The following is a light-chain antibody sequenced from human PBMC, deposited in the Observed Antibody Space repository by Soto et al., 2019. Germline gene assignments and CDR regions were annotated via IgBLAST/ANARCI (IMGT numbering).Light chain of an antibody. CDR1: SSNIGAGYD. CDR2: GNA. V-gene: IGLV1-40*01. J-gene: IGLJ2*01. Sequence: QPVLTQPPSVSGAPGQRVSISCTGSSSNIGAGYDVHWYQQLPGTAPKLLIYGNANRPSGVRDRFSGSKSGSSASLAITGLQAEDEAEYYCQSYDSSLSGHVVFGGGTKVTVL. CDR3: QSYDSSLSGHVV.